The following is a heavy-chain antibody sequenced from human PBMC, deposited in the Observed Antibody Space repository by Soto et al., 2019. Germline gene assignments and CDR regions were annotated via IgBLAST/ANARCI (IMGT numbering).Heavy chain of an antibody. V-gene: IGHV3-23*01. J-gene: IGHJ3*02. CDR2: ISGSGGST. D-gene: IGHD4-17*01. CDR1: GFIFSTYA. CDR3: AHPRGYGVFDAVDI. Sequence: GGSLRLSCAASGFIFSTYAMNWVRQAPGKGLEWVSAISGSGGSTYYAESVRGRFTISRDNSINTLYLQMRSLRTEDTAVYYCAHPRGYGVFDAVDIWGQGTMVTVSS.